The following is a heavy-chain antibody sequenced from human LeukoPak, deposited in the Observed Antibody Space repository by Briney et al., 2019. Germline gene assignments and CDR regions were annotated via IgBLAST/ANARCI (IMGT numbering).Heavy chain of an antibody. CDR2: ISNDGSRK. V-gene: IGHV3-30*03. CDR3: ARDRAWNYFDY. CDR1: GFTFSSYS. Sequence: GSLRLSCAASGFTFSSYSMNWVRQAPGKGLEWVAIISNDGSRKYYGHSVEGRFTISRDNSKNTLYLQMDSLRAEDTAVYYCARDRAWNYFDYWGQGTLVTVSS. J-gene: IGHJ4*02. D-gene: IGHD3-3*01.